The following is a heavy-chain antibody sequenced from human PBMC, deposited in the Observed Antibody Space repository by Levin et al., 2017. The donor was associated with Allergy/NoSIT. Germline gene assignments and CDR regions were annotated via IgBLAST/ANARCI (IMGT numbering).Heavy chain of an antibody. CDR3: AVRPITIFGVVTNNWFDP. D-gene: IGHD3-3*01. CDR1: GGSISSGGYY. Sequence: NPSETLSLTCTVSGGSISSGGYYWSWIRQHPGKGLEWIGYIYYSGSTYYNPSLKSRVTISVDTSKNQFSLKLSSVTAADPAVYYCAVRPITIFGVVTNNWFDPWGQGTLVTVSS. J-gene: IGHJ5*02. CDR2: IYYSGST. V-gene: IGHV4-31*03.